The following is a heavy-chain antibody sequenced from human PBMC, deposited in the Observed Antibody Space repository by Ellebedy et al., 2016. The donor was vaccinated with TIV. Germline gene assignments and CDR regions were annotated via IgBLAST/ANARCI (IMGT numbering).Heavy chain of an antibody. D-gene: IGHD1-26*01. CDR1: GYTFSNYG. CDR3: VTRVGATI. CDR2: IRAYNSNA. Sequence: AASVKVSCKASGYTFSNYGISWVRQAPGQGLEWMGWIRAYNSNAKYAQKLQGRVTMTTDTSTSTAYMELGSLRSYDTAVYYCVTRVGATIWGQGTLVTVSS. J-gene: IGHJ4*02. V-gene: IGHV1-18*01.